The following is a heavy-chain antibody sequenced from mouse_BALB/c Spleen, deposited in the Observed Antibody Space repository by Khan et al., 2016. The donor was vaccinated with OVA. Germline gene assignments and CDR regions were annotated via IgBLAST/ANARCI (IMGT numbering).Heavy chain of an antibody. CDR2: ISSDSSTI. Sequence: EVELVESGGGLVQPGGSRKLSCAASGFTFTSYGMHWIRQAPEKGLEWVAYISSDSSTIYYADTVKGRFTISSDNPKKTLFLQMTSLRSGDTAMYFCATSYFYGYYFDYWGQGTTLTVPS. V-gene: IGHV5-17*02. CDR3: ATSYFYGYYFDY. CDR1: GFTFTSYG. J-gene: IGHJ2*01. D-gene: IGHD1-1*01.